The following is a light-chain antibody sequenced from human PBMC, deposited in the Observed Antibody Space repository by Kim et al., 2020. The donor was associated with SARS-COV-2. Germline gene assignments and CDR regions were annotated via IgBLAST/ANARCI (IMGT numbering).Light chain of an antibody. J-gene: IGLJ1*01. Sequence: PGQTASITCSGNKLGVKYVSWYQQKPGQSPVLVIYQDTHRPSGIPERFSGSNSGNTATLTISGTQAMDEADYYCQAWDSSTHNYVFGAGTKVTVL. CDR1: KLGVKY. V-gene: IGLV3-1*01. CDR3: QAWDSSTHNYV. CDR2: QDT.